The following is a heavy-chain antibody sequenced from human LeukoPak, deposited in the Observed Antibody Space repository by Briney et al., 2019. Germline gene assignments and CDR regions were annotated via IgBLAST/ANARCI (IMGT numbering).Heavy chain of an antibody. J-gene: IGHJ4*02. V-gene: IGHV3-23*01. D-gene: IGHD2-2*02. Sequence: HPGGALRLSCAASGFTFSDYAMNWVRQAPGKGLEWVSTISGSGGNTYYAGSVKGRFTISRDNSKNTLYLQMNSLRAEDTAVYYCAKLHTLNSDYWGQGTLVTVSS. CDR3: AKLHTLNSDY. CDR2: ISGSGGNT. CDR1: GFTFSDYA.